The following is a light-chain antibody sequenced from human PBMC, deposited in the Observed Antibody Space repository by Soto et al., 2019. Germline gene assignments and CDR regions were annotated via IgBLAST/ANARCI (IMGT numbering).Light chain of an antibody. Sequence: QSVLTQPPSASGTPGQRVTISCSGSSSNIGTNTVTWYRQLPGAAPKLLIYSDNQRASGVPDRFSGSKSGTSASLAISGLQSEDEADYYCAAWDVSLVVFGGGTKLTVL. J-gene: IGLJ2*01. CDR1: SSNIGTNT. V-gene: IGLV1-44*01. CDR3: AAWDVSLVV. CDR2: SDN.